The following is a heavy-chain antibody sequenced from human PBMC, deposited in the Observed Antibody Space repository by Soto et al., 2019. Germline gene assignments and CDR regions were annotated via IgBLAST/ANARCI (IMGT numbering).Heavy chain of an antibody. CDR3: AKNKDAPLKKKIDY. D-gene: IGHD2-15*01. J-gene: IGHJ4*02. Sequence: HPGGSLRLSCVASGFTFSSYGMSWVRQAPGKGLEWVSGITNSGGSTYYGDSVKGRFTISRDNSRNTLYLQMNNLRAEDMAVYYCAKNKDAPLKKKIDYWGQGTQVTVSS. V-gene: IGHV3-23*01. CDR1: GFTFSSYG. CDR2: ITNSGGST.